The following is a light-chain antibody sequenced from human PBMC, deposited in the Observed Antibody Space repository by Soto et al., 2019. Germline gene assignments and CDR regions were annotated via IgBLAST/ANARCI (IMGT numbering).Light chain of an antibody. V-gene: IGLV1-40*01. CDR1: SSNIGADYD. J-gene: IGLJ1*01. CDR3: QSYDIGLSARYV. Sequence: QSVLTQPPSVSGAPGESVTISCIGNSSNIGADYDVVWYQQFPGTAPKLLFYGYTNRPSGVPDRFSGSRSGTSASLSIIGLRAEDEADYYCQSYDIGLSARYVFGTGTKLTVL. CDR2: GYT.